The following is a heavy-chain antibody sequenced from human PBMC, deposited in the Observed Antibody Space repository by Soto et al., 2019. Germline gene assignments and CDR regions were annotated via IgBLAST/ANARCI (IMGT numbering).Heavy chain of an antibody. CDR3: ARSSDCGGDCYPPVLPEYGMDV. CDR2: IWYDGSNK. V-gene: IGHV3-33*01. J-gene: IGHJ6*02. D-gene: IGHD2-21*02. CDR1: GFTFSSYG. Sequence: PGGSLRLSCAASGFTFSSYGMHWVRQAPGKGLEWVAVIWYDGSNKYYADSVKGRFTISRDNSKNTLYLQMNSLRAEDTAVYYCARSSDCGGDCYPPVLPEYGMDVWGQGTTVTVSS.